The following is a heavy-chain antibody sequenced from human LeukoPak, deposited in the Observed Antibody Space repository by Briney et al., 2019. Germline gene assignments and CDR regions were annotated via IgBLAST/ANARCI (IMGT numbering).Heavy chain of an antibody. V-gene: IGHV4-39*01. CDR3: ARRGEDYDSLTGYYIPSDY. D-gene: IGHD3-9*01. CDR1: AVSISSSSYY. J-gene: IGHJ4*02. CDR2: IYYSEST. Sequence: SETLSLTCTVSAVSISSSSYYWGWIRQPPGRGLEWIGSIYYSESTYYNPSLKTRVTISVDTSKNQSSLKLSSVSAADTAVYYCARRGEDYDSLTGYYIPSDYWGQGTLVTVSS.